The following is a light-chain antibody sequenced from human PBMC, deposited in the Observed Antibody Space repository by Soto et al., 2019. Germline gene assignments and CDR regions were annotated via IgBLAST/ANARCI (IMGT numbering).Light chain of an antibody. V-gene: IGLV2-11*01. J-gene: IGLJ2*01. CDR2: DVS. CDR1: SSDVGSYNY. Sequence: QSVLTQPRSVSGSPGESVTISCSGTSSDVGSYNYVSWYQQYPGKTPKVMIYDVSERPSEVPVRFSGSKSGNTAFLTISGLQAEDEAEYFCCSYSGSDSLLFGGGTQLTVL. CDR3: CSYSGSDSLL.